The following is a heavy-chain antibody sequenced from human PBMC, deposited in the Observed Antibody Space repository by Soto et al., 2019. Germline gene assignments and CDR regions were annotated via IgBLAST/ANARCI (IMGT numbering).Heavy chain of an antibody. J-gene: IGHJ6*02. D-gene: IGHD3-10*01. CDR2: TYYRSKWYN. V-gene: IGHV6-1*01. CDR1: GDSVSSNSAA. CDR3: ARAPGVTMVRRVIIPWAYYYYGMDV. Sequence: SQTLSLTCAISGDSVSSNSAAWNWIRQSPSRGLEWLGRTYYRSKWYNDYAVSVKSRITINPDTSKNQFSLQLNSVTPEDTAVYYCARAPGVTMVRRVIIPWAYYYYGMDVWGQGTTVTVSS.